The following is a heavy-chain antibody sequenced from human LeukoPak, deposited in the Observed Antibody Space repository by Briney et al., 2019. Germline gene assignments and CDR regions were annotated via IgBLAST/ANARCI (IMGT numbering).Heavy chain of an antibody. Sequence: GGSLRLSCAASGFTFSDYGVHWVRQAPGKGREWGAVISNDGNNKQYADSVKGRFTISRDNSKNTLYLQLNSLRTEDTAVYYCARDRNYCGGGSCYVFDYWGQGALVTVSS. J-gene: IGHJ4*02. CDR1: GFTFSDYG. D-gene: IGHD2-15*01. V-gene: IGHV3-30*14. CDR3: ARDRNYCGGGSCYVFDY. CDR2: ISNDGNNK.